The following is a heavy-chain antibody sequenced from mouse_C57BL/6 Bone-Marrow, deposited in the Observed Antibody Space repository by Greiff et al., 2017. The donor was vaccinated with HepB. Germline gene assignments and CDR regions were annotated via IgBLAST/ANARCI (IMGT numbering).Heavy chain of an antibody. CDR3: ARRELGRAYFDD. J-gene: IGHJ2*01. D-gene: IGHD4-1*01. CDR1: GYTFTSYW. V-gene: IGHV1-55*01. CDR2: IYPGSGST. Sequence: QVQLQQPGAELVKPGASVKMSCKASGYTFTSYWITWVKQRPGQGLEWIGDIYPGSGSTNYNEKFKSKATLTVDTSSSTAYMQLSSLLSEDAAVYYCARRELGRAYFDDWGQGTTLTVSS.